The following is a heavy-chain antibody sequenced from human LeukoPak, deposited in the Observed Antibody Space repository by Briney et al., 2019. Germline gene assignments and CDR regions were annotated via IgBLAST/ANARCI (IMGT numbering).Heavy chain of an antibody. Sequence: GGSLRLSCAASRFTFSSYWMSWVRQAPGKGLEWVANIKQDGSEKYYVDSVKGRFTISRDNAKNSLYLQMNSLRAEDTAVYYCARVISVAGYDYWGQGTLVTVSS. CDR1: RFTFSSYW. D-gene: IGHD6-19*01. V-gene: IGHV3-7*01. CDR2: IKQDGSEK. J-gene: IGHJ4*02. CDR3: ARVISVAGYDY.